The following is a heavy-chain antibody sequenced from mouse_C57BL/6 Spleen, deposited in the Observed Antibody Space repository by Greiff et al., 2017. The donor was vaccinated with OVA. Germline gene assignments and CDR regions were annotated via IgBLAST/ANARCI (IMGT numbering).Heavy chain of an antibody. J-gene: IGHJ2*01. Sequence: VKLMESGPELVKPGASVKISCKASGYAFSSSWMNWVKQRPGKGLEWIGRIYPGDGDTNYNGKFKGKATLTADKSSSTAYMQLSSLTSEDSAVYFCARGGGPLDYWGQGTTLTVSS. V-gene: IGHV1-82*01. CDR1: GYAFSSSW. CDR2: IYPGDGDT. D-gene: IGHD3-3*01. CDR3: ARGGGPLDY.